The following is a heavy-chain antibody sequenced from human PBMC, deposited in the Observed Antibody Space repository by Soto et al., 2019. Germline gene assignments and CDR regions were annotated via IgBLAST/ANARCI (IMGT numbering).Heavy chain of an antibody. CDR2: SNHSGST. Sequence: QVQLQQWGAGLLKPSETLSLTCAVYGGSFSGYYWSWIRQPPGKGLEWIGESNHSGSTNYNPSLKSRVTISVDTSKNQFSLKLSSVTAADTAVYYCARVRGREYSSSSGGMDVWGQGTTVTVSS. CDR3: ARVRGREYSSSSGGMDV. CDR1: GGSFSGYY. V-gene: IGHV4-34*01. D-gene: IGHD6-6*01. J-gene: IGHJ6*02.